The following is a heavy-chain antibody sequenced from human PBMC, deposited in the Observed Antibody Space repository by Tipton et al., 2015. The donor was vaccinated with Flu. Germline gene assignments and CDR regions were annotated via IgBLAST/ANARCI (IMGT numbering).Heavy chain of an antibody. V-gene: IGHV4-4*07. Sequence: TLSLTCTVSVGSISSYNWNWIRQPAGKGLEWIGRVYSGGSTNYNPSLKRRVTMSIDSSKNQLSLKMTSVTAADTALYFCARERYSRGWLECFQNWGQGTLVTVSS. CDR3: ARERYSRGWLECFQN. J-gene: IGHJ1*01. CDR1: VGSISSYN. CDR2: VYSGGST. D-gene: IGHD6-19*01.